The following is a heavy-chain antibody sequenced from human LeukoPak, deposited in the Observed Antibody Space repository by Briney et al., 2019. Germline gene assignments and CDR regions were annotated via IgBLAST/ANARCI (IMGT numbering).Heavy chain of an antibody. D-gene: IGHD5-12*01. CDR3: ARRYSGYDWGMDV. J-gene: IGHJ6*02. CDR2: IIPILGIA. Sequence: SVKVSCKASGGTFSSYAISWVRQAPGQGLEWMGRIIPILGIANYAQKFQGRVTITADKSTSTAYMELSSLRSEDTAVYYCARRYSGYDWGMDVWGQGTTVTVSS. CDR1: GGTFSSYA. V-gene: IGHV1-69*04.